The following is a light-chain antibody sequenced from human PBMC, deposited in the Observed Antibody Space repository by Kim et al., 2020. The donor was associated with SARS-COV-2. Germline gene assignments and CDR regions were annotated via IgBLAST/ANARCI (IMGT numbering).Light chain of an antibody. V-gene: IGKV4-1*01. CDR1: QTVLYSSNNKNY. CDR3: QQYYSSPVT. J-gene: IGKJ2*01. CDR2: WAS. Sequence: DIVMTQSPDSLAVSLGERASINCQSSQTVLYSSNNKNYLAWYQQKPGQPPKLLIYWASTRESGVPDRFSGSGSGTDFTLTISSLQAEDVAVYSCQQYYSSPVTFGQGTKLEI.